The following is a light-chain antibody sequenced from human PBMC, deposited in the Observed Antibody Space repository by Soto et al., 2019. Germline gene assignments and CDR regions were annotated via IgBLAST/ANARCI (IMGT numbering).Light chain of an antibody. J-gene: IGKJ1*01. CDR2: GAS. Sequence: EMVMTQSRATLSVSPGERATLSCRASQSVSSYLAWYQQKPGQAPRLLIYGASSMATGIPDRFSGSGSGTDFTLTISRLEPEDFAVYYCQQYGSSPQTFGQGTKVDIK. V-gene: IGKV3-20*01. CDR1: QSVSSY. CDR3: QQYGSSPQT.